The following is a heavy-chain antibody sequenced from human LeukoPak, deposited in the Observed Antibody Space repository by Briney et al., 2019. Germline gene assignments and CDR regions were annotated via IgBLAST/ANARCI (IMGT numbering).Heavy chain of an antibody. CDR1: GFTFSSYG. Sequence: PGGSLRLSCATSGFTFSSYGMHWVRQAPGKGLEWVAVISYDDGSNKYYADSVKGRFTISGDNSKNTLYLQMNSLRPEDTAVYYCAKGSTFFDSWGQGTLVTVSS. V-gene: IGHV3-30*18. J-gene: IGHJ4*02. CDR2: ISYDDGSNK. D-gene: IGHD2/OR15-2a*01. CDR3: AKGSTFFDS.